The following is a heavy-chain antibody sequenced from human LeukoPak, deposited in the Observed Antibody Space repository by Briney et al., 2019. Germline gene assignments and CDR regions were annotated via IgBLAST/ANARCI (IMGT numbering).Heavy chain of an antibody. Sequence: SEGSLRLSCAASGFTFSSYSMNWVRQAPGKGLEWVSSISSNSSYRYYADSVKGLFTISRDNAKNSLYLQMNSLRAEDTAVYYCARSLGTVRYFDWLLWLDYWGQGTLVTVPS. J-gene: IGHJ4*02. V-gene: IGHV3-21*01. CDR3: ARSLGTVRYFDWLLWLDY. D-gene: IGHD3-9*01. CDR2: ISSNSSYR. CDR1: GFTFSSYS.